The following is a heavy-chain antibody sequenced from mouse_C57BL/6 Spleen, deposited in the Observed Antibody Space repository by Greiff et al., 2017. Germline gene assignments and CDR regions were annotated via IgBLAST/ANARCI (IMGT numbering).Heavy chain of an antibody. D-gene: IGHD3-1*01. J-gene: IGHJ3*01. CDR2: IYPNSGGT. Sequence: QVQLQQSGAELVKPGASVKLSCKASGYTFTSYWMHWVKQRPGRGLEWIGRIYPNSGGTKYNEKFKCKATLTVDKPSSTAYMQLSSLTSEDSAVYYCSREGLAWFAYWGQGTLVTVSA. CDR1: GYTFTSYW. V-gene: IGHV1-72*01. CDR3: SREGLAWFAY.